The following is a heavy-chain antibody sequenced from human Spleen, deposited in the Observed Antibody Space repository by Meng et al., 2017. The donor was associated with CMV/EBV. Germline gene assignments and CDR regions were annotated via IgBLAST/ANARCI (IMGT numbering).Heavy chain of an antibody. CDR2: IYYSGST. V-gene: IGHV4-61*01. J-gene: IGHJ4*02. Sequence: GSLRLSCTVSDGSVNSASYYWSWIRQPPGKGLEWIGYIYYSGSTNYNPSLKSRVTISVDTSKNQFSLKVSSVTAADTAVYFCARTSIQLFLDFWGQGTLVTVSS. D-gene: IGHD5-18*01. CDR1: DGSVNSASYY. CDR3: ARTSIQLFLDF.